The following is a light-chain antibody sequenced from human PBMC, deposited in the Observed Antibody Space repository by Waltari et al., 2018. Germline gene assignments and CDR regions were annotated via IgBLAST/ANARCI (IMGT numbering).Light chain of an antibody. Sequence: QSALTPPAALSGSPGQSLTIPCTGTRSDVGGYHYVPWYQQHPGKAPKLMLYDVSKRPSGVSNRFSGSKSGNTASLTISGLQAEDEADYYCSSYTSSSTYVFGTGTKVTVL. CDR1: RSDVGGYHY. CDR3: SSYTSSSTYV. V-gene: IGLV2-14*01. J-gene: IGLJ1*01. CDR2: DVS.